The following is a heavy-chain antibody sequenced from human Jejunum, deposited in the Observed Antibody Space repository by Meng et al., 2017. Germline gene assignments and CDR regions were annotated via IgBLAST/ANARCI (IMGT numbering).Heavy chain of an antibody. CDR2: IYHSGTT. J-gene: IGHJ1*01. CDR1: GDSISSSYW. V-gene: IGHV4-4*02. Sequence: QVPLPGSGPCRVTPWGTLSSPVAVSGDSISSSYWWSWVRQSPGEGLEWIGEIYHSGTTNYNPSLKSRVTLSVDKSKNQFSLNLSSVTAADTAVYFCARDFEALNGVWGQGTLVTVSS. CDR3: ARDFEALNGV. D-gene: IGHD2-8*01.